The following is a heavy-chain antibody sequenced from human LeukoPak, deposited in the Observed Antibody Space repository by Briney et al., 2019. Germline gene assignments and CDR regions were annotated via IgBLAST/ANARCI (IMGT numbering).Heavy chain of an antibody. V-gene: IGHV1-2*02. CDR2: INPNSGGT. D-gene: IGHD3-9*01. J-gene: IGHJ4*02. CDR3: ARDPRRLAHYDILTGYYF. CDR1: GYTFSGYN. Sequence: ASVKVSCKASGYTFSGYNMHWVRQAPGQGLEWMGWINPNSGGTNYAQKFQGRVTMTRDTSISTAYMELSRLRSDDTAVYYCARDPRRLAHYDILTGYYFWGQGTLVTVSS.